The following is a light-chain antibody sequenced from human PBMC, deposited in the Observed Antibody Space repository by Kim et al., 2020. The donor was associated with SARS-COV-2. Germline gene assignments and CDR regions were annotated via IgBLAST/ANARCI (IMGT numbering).Light chain of an antibody. J-gene: IGLJ3*02. V-gene: IGLV3-9*01. CDR2: KDS. Sequence: GALGQTARLTCGGNNIQTKNVHGYRQKPGQAPVLVMYKDSKRPSGIPERFSGSNSGNTATLTITRAQAGDEADYYCQVWDSGTWVFGGGTQLTVL. CDR1: NIQTKN. CDR3: QVWDSGTWV.